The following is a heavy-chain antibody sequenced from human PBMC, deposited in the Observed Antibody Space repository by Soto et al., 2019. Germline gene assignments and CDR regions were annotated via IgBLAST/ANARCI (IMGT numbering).Heavy chain of an antibody. J-gene: IGHJ4*02. Sequence: PGGSLRLSCAASGFTFSSYAMNWIRQAPGKGLEWVSGVTSTGSTYYADSVSGRFTISRDNSKNTLYLQMNSLRAEDTAVYYCAKDRQQWLTPLFDYWGQGXLVTVYS. CDR1: GFTFSSYA. CDR3: AKDRQQWLTPLFDY. CDR2: VTSTGST. D-gene: IGHD6-19*01. V-gene: IGHV3-23*01.